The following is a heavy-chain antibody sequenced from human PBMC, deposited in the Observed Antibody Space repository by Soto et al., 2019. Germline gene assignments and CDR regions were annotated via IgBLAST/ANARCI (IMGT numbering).Heavy chain of an antibody. V-gene: IGHV3-48*02. CDR2: ISSSSSTI. Sequence: EVQLVESGGNLAQPGGSLRLSCAASGFPFSSNSVNWVRQAPGKGLEWVSYISSSSSTIYYADSVKGRFTISRDNAKNSLYLQMNSLRDEDTAVYYCARDKGSSGWYDYFDYWGQGTLVTVSS. D-gene: IGHD6-19*01. CDR1: GFPFSSNS. CDR3: ARDKGSSGWYDYFDY. J-gene: IGHJ4*02.